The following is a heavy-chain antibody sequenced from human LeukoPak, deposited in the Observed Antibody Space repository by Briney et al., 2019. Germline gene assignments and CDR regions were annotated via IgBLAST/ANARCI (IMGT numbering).Heavy chain of an antibody. V-gene: IGHV1-69*05. J-gene: IGHJ3*02. D-gene: IGHD3-22*01. CDR1: GYTFTSCD. CDR2: IIPIFGTA. Sequence: SVKVSCKASGYTFTSCDINWVRQAPGQGLEWMGGIIPIFGTANYAQKFQGRVTITTDESTSTAYMELSSLRSEDTAVYYCARGGGHYYDSSGYYFDAFDIWGQGTMVTVSS. CDR3: ARGGGHYYDSSGYYFDAFDI.